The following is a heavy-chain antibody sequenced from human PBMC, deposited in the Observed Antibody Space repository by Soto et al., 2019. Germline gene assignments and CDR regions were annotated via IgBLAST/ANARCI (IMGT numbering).Heavy chain of an antibody. CDR3: SKATLYCTNGVCYWYFDY. CDR1: GFTFSSYA. J-gene: IGHJ4*02. D-gene: IGHD2-8*01. CDR2: ISGSGGST. Sequence: GGSLRLSCAASGFTFSSYAMSWVRQAPGKGLEWVSAISGSGGSTYYADSVKGRFTISRDNSKNTLYLQMNSLRAEDTAVYYCSKATLYCTNGVCYWYFDYWGQGPLVTVSS. V-gene: IGHV3-23*01.